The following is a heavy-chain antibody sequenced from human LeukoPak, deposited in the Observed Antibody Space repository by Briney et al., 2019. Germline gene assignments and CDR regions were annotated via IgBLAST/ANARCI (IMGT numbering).Heavy chain of an antibody. Sequence: SETLSLTCTVSGGAISSGGYSWSWIRQPPGKELEWIGYIYDSGRTYYNPSLKSRVTISLDTSKNQFSLQLNSVTPEDTAVYYCARVLRKGPYGDGGYFYFFMDVWGKGTTVTVSS. J-gene: IGHJ6*03. V-gene: IGHV4-30-4*07. CDR1: GGAISSGGYS. CDR3: ARVLRKGPYGDGGYFYFFMDV. D-gene: IGHD4-17*01. CDR2: IYDSGRT.